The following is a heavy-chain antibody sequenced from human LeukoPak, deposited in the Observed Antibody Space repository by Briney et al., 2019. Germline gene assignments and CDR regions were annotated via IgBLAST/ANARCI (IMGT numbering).Heavy chain of an antibody. V-gene: IGHV1-18*01. CDR3: AREDTLRYFDQGAFDI. Sequence: ASVKVSCKASGYTFTSYGISWVRQAPGQGLEWMGWISAYNGNTNYAQKLQGRVTMTTDTSTSTAYMELRSLRSDDTAVYYCAREDTLRYFDQGAFDIWGQGTMVTVSS. J-gene: IGHJ3*02. CDR2: ISAYNGNT. D-gene: IGHD3-9*01. CDR1: GYTFTSYG.